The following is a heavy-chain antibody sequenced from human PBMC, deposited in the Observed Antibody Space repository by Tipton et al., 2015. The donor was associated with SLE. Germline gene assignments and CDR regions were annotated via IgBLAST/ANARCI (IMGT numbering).Heavy chain of an antibody. CDR2: IYYSGTAH. CDR3: ARRHYSGPFDS. Sequence: TLSLTCTVSGDSITRSSFYWGWIRQPPGKGLEWIGSIYYSGTAHYENPSLKSRVTISIDTSNNQFSLRLTSVTAADTAVYYCARRHYSGPFDSWGQGTLVTVSS. J-gene: IGHJ4*02. V-gene: IGHV4-39*07. CDR1: GDSITRSSFY. D-gene: IGHD5-12*01.